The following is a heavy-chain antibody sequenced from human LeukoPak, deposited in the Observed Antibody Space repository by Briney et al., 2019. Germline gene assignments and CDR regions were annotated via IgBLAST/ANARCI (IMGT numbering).Heavy chain of an antibody. Sequence: SGGSLRLSCAASGFTFKDYTMNWVRQSPGKGLQWVSYVSFGRSYISYADSLKGRFIISRDDAKSSVYLEMTSLRTDDTAVYYCARASTEYAVTDGFDTWGPGTLVTVSS. CDR3: ARASTEYAVTDGFDT. D-gene: IGHD4-17*01. J-gene: IGHJ5*02. CDR2: VSFGRSYI. V-gene: IGHV3-21*06. CDR1: GFTFKDYT.